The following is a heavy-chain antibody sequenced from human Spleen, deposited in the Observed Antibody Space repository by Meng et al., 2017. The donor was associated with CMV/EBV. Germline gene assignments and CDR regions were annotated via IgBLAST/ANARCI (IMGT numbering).Heavy chain of an antibody. Sequence: TSSGGSIRSSSYYWGWIRQTPGKGLEWIGSIYYSGSTYYNPSLKSRVTISVDTSKNQFSLKLSSVTAADTAVYYCARDEGAAGYFDYWGQGTLVTVSS. CDR1: GGSIRSSSYY. V-gene: IGHV4-39*07. J-gene: IGHJ4*02. D-gene: IGHD2-15*01. CDR3: ARDEGAAGYFDY. CDR2: IYYSGST.